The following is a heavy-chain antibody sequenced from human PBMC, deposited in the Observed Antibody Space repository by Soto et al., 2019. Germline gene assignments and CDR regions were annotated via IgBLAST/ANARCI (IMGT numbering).Heavy chain of an antibody. D-gene: IGHD2-21*01. Sequence: QVQLVQSGPEVRKPGASVKVSCKASGYTFTRYDINWVRQATGQGLEWMGWMNPNSGNTDYAQKFQGRVTMTRDTSTSTAYMELSSLRSEDTAVYYCARVGLWMVNWGQGTLVTVSS. J-gene: IGHJ4*02. V-gene: IGHV1-8*01. CDR3: ARVGLWMVN. CDR1: GYTFTRYD. CDR2: MNPNSGNT.